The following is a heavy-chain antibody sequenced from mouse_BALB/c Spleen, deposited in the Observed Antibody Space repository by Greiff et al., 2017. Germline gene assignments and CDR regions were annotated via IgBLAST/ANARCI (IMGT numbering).Heavy chain of an antibody. CDR1: GYSITSDYA. D-gene: IGHD1-2*01. V-gene: IGHV3-2*02. CDR3: ARSQITTATRAMDY. J-gene: IGHJ4*01. Sequence: EVQLQESGPGLVKPSQSLSLTCTVTGYSITSDYAWNWIRQFPGNKLEWMGYISYSGSTSYNPSLKSRISITRDTSKNQFFLQLNSVTTEDTATYYCARSQITTATRAMDYWGQGTSVTVSS. CDR2: ISYSGST.